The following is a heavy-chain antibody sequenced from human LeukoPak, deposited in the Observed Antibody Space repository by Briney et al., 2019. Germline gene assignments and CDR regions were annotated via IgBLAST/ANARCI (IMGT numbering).Heavy chain of an antibody. Sequence: SETLSLTCTVSGGSISSGDYYWSWIRQPPGKGLEWIGYIYYSGSANYNPSLKSRVTISVDTSKNQFSLKLSSVTAADTAVYYCARVELGAFDIWGQGTMVTVSS. V-gene: IGHV4-61*08. J-gene: IGHJ3*02. CDR1: GGSISSGDYY. CDR3: ARVELGAFDI. D-gene: IGHD1-1*01. CDR2: IYYSGSA.